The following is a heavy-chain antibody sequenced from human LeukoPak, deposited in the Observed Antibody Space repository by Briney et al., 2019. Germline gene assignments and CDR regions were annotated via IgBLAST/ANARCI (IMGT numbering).Heavy chain of an antibody. Sequence: GGSLRLSCAASGFTFSSYAMSWVRQAPGKGLEWVSAISGSGGSTYYADSVKGRFTISRDNSKNTLYLQMNSLRAVDTAVYYCAKCGAAAGRYYFDYWGQGTLVTVSS. CDR1: GFTFSSYA. D-gene: IGHD6-13*01. V-gene: IGHV3-23*01. J-gene: IGHJ4*02. CDR3: AKCGAAAGRYYFDY. CDR2: ISGSGGST.